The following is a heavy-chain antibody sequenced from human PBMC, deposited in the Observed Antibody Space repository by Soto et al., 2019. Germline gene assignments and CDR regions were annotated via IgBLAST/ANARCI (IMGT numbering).Heavy chain of an antibody. J-gene: IGHJ5*02. CDR1: GGSISSGGYY. CDR2: IYYSGST. V-gene: IGHV4-31*03. D-gene: IGHD3-10*02. CDR3: ARTVGDYVEENWFDP. Sequence: SETLSLTCTVSGGSISSGGYYWSWILHHPGKGLEWIGYIYYSGSTYYNPSLKSRVTISVDTSKNQFSLKLSSVTAADTAVYYCARTVGDYVEENWFDPWGQGTLVTVSS.